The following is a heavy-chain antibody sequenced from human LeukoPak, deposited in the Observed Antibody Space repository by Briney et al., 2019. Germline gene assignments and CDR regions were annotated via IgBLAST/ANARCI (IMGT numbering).Heavy chain of an antibody. CDR1: GFTFSSYS. J-gene: IGHJ3*02. Sequence: KPGGSLRLSCAASGFTFSSYSMNWVRQAPGKGLEWVSSITSSSDYIYYADSVKGRFTISRDNAKNSLYLQMNSLRAGDTAVYYCAKDQGSGYEVGAFDIWGQGTMVTVSS. CDR2: ITSSSDYI. D-gene: IGHD5-12*01. CDR3: AKDQGSGYEVGAFDI. V-gene: IGHV3-21*04.